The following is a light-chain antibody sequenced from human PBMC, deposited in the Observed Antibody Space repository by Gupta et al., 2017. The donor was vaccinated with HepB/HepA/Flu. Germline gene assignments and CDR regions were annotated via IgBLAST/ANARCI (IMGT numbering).Light chain of an antibody. Sequence: SHVRTQPPSVSGAPGETASGACGGNNIGSKSVHWYQQTTGQAPVLVVYDDSDRPSGIPDRFSGSNSGNTATLTISRVEGGDEADYYCQVWDSSSDHRVFGGGTRLTVL. CDR1: NIGSKS. CDR2: DDS. J-gene: IGLJ2*01. V-gene: IGLV3-21*02. CDR3: QVWDSSSDHRV.